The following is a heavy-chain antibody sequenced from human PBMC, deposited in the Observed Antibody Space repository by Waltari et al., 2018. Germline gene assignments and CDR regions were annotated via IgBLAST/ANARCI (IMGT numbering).Heavy chain of an antibody. CDR3: ARTAYYYDSSAPLLY. CDR2: INAGNGNT. V-gene: IGHV1-3*01. J-gene: IGHJ6*02. D-gene: IGHD3-22*01. Sequence: QVQLVQSGAEVKKPGASVKVSCKASGYTFTSYAMHWVRQAPGQRLEWMGWINAGNGNTKYSQKFQGRVTITRDTSASTAYVELSSLRSEDTAVYYCARTAYYYDSSAPLLYWGQGTTVTVSS. CDR1: GYTFTSYA.